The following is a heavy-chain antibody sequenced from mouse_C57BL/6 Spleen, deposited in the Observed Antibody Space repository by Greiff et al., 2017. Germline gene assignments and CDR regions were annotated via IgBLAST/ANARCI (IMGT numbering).Heavy chain of an antibody. D-gene: IGHD2-4*01. CDR2: IYPSDSET. J-gene: IGHJ3*01. V-gene: IGHV1-61*01. CDR3: ARRNDYDPAWFAY. CDR1: GYTFTSYW. Sequence: QVQLQQPGAELVRPGSSVKLSCKASGYTFTSYWLDWVKQRPGQGLEWIGNIYPSDSETHYNQKFKDKATLTVDKSSSTAYMQLSSLTSEDSAVYYCARRNDYDPAWFAYWGQGTLVTVSA.